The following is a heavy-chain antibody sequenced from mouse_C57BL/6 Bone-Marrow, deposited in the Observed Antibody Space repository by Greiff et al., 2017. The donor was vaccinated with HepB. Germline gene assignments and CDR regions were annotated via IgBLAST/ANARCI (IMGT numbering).Heavy chain of an antibody. D-gene: IGHD2-3*01. CDR3: VRDQGGYYTYYFDY. CDR2: IRSKSSNYAT. Sequence: EVMLVESGGGLVQPKGSLKLSCAASGFTFNTYAMHWVRQAPGKGLEWVARIRSKSSNYATYYADSVKDRFTISRDDSQSMLYLQMNNLKTEDTAMYYCVRDQGGYYTYYFDYWGQGTTLTVSS. V-gene: IGHV10-3*01. J-gene: IGHJ2*01. CDR1: GFTFNTYA.